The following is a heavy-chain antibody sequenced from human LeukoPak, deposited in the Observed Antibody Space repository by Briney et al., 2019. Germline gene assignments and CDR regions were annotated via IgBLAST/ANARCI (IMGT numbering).Heavy chain of an antibody. CDR2: IYYSGIT. V-gene: IGHV4-39*07. Sequence: SETLSLTCTVSGGSINNRDYFWGWIRQLPGMGLEFIGNIYYSGITYYNPSLKSRVTISMDMSKNQFSLKLTSVTAADTAVYYCARSTWGSGRCRFDPWGQGALVTVSS. CDR1: GGSINNRDYF. CDR3: ARSTWGSGRCRFDP. J-gene: IGHJ5*02. D-gene: IGHD3-10*01.